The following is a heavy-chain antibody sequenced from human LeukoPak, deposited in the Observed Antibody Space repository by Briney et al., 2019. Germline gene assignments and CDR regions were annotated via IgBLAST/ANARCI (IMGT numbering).Heavy chain of an antibody. CDR3: ATLSGDTKYRNSYYQFHMDV. CDR1: GFTFRSYA. CDR2: ISGRGDFT. Sequence: GGSLRLSCAVSGFTFRSYALSWVRQAPGKGLEWVSTISGRGDFTFYADSVKGRFPISRDNSKNSLYLQMNSLKAEDTAVYYCATLSGDTKYRNSYYQFHMDVWGKGTPVIVSS. J-gene: IGHJ6*03. D-gene: IGHD4-11*01. V-gene: IGHV3-23*01.